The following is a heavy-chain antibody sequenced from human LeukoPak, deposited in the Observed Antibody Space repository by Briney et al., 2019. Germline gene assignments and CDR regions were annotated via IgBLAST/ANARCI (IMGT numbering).Heavy chain of an antibody. CDR3: ARSRYFDY. CDR1: GASITTYY. Sequence: NPSETLSLTCTVSGASITTYYWSWIRQPPGKGLEWIGSIYNGSPSYNPSLESRVTISVDTSKIHFSLNLKSVTAADTAVYYCARSRYFDYWGQGALVTVSS. V-gene: IGHV4-59*01. CDR2: IYNGSP. J-gene: IGHJ4*02.